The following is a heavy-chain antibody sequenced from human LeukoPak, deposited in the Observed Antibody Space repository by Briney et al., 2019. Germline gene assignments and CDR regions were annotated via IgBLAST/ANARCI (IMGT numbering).Heavy chain of an antibody. CDR2: IYYSGST. Sequence: PSETLSLTCTVSGGSISSSSYYWGWIRQPPGKGLEWIGSIYYSGSTYYNPSLKSRVTISVDTSKNQFSLKLSSVTAADTAVYYCARDRDSSGWYPNWFDPWGQGTLVTVSS. D-gene: IGHD6-19*01. CDR3: ARDRDSSGWYPNWFDP. V-gene: IGHV4-39*07. CDR1: GGSISSSSYY. J-gene: IGHJ5*02.